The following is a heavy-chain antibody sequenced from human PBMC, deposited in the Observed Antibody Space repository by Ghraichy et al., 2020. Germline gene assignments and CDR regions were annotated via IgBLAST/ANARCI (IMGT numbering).Heavy chain of an antibody. D-gene: IGHD1-7*01. Sequence: ASVKVSCKASGYTFTGYYMHWVRQAPGKELEWVGRINPNSGATNYAQNFQGRVTMTRDTSISTAYMELSRLRSDDTAVYYCARDNWNLRWFDPWGQGTLVTVSS. CDR2: INPNSGAT. CDR3: ARDNWNLRWFDP. V-gene: IGHV1-2*06. CDR1: GYTFTGYY. J-gene: IGHJ5*02.